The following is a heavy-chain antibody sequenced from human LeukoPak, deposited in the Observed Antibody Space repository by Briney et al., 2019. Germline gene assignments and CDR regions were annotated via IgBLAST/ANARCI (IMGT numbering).Heavy chain of an antibody. J-gene: IGHJ3*02. D-gene: IGHD1-7*01. CDR2: ISGSGGST. CDR1: GFTFSSYA. V-gene: IGHV3-23*01. CDR3: AKAKSGNYGSGRAFDI. Sequence: PGGSLRLSCAASGFTFSSYAMSWVRQAPGKGLEWVSAISGSGGSTYYADSVKGRFTISRDNSKNTLYLQMNSLRAEDTAVYYCAKAKSGNYGSGRAFDIWGQGTMVTVSS.